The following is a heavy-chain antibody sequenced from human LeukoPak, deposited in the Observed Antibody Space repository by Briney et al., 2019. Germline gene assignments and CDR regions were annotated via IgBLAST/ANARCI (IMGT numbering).Heavy chain of an antibody. J-gene: IGHJ4*02. D-gene: IGHD5-18*01. CDR2: IYYSGST. CDR1: GGSISSYY. V-gene: IGHV4-59*08. CDR3: ARCDTAMVTD. Sequence: SETLSLTCTVSGGSISSYYWSWIRQPPGKGLEWIGYIYYSGSTNYNPSLKSRVTISVDTSKNQFSLKLSSVTAADTAVYYCARCDTAMVTDWGQGTQVTVSS.